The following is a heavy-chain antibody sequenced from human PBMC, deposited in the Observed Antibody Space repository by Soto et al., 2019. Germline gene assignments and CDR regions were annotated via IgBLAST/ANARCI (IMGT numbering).Heavy chain of an antibody. Sequence: SETLSLTCNVSGGSMNNYYWSWIRQSPGKGLEWIAYIYYSGTSNYSPSLRGRASISIDTSKKYFSLQLNSVTAADSAVYFCARGGGPYGDYYQGMDVWGQGTTVTVSS. CDR1: GGSMNNYY. CDR3: ARGGGPYGDYYQGMDV. V-gene: IGHV4-59*01. J-gene: IGHJ6*02. CDR2: IYYSGTS. D-gene: IGHD4-17*01.